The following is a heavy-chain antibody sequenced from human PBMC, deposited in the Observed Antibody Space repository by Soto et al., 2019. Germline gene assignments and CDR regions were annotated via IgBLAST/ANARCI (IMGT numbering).Heavy chain of an antibody. Sequence: QVQLVESGGGVVQPGRSLRLSCAASGFTFSSYGMHWVRQAPGKGLEWVAVISYDGSNKYYADSVKGRFTISRDNYKNTLYLQMNSLRAADTAVYYCAKLRALGPQPPCGMDVWGQGTTVTVSS. CDR1: GFTFSSYG. CDR3: AKLRALGPQPPCGMDV. CDR2: ISYDGSNK. J-gene: IGHJ6*01. V-gene: IGHV3-30*18. D-gene: IGHD7-27*01.